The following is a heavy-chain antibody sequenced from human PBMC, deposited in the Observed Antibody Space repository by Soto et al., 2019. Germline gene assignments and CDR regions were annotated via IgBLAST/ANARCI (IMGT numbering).Heavy chain of an antibody. CDR2: IYHSGST. J-gene: IGHJ4*02. D-gene: IGHD2-15*01. CDR3: ARHTPAISISDH. CDR1: GGSISTTNW. V-gene: IGHV4-4*02. Sequence: PSETLSLTCAASGGSISTTNWWSWVRQPPGKGLEWIGEIYHSGSTNYNPSLKSRVTISVDRSKNQFSLTLSSVTAADTAVYYCARHTPAISISDHWGQGTLVTVSS.